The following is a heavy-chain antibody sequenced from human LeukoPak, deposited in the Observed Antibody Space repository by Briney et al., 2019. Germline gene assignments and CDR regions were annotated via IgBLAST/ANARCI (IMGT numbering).Heavy chain of an antibody. CDR3: ARGSSWYSYYYMDV. Sequence: SETLSLTCAVYGGSFSGYYWNWIRQPPGKGLEWIGEINHSGSSNYNPSLKSRVTISVDTSKNQFSLKLSSVTAADTAVYYCARGSSWYSYYYMDVWGKGTTVTISS. CDR1: GGSFSGYY. V-gene: IGHV4-34*01. J-gene: IGHJ6*03. D-gene: IGHD6-13*01. CDR2: INHSGSS.